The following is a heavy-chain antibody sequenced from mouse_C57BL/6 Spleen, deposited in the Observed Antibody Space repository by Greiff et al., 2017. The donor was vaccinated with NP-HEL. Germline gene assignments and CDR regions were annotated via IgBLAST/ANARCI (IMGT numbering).Heavy chain of an antibody. CDR3: ARDDYDFFYYFDY. CDR2: IHPNSGST. J-gene: IGHJ2*01. V-gene: IGHV1-64*01. CDR1: GYTFTSYW. D-gene: IGHD2-4*01. Sequence: QVQLQQPGAELVKPGASVKLSCKASGYTFTSYWMHWVKQRPGQGLEWIGMIHPNSGSTNYNEKFKSKATLTVDKSSSTAYMQLSSLTSEDSAVYYCARDDYDFFYYFDYWGQGTTLTVSS.